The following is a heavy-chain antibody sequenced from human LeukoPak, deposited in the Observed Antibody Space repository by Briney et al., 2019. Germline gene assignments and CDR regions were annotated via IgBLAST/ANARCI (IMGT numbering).Heavy chain of an antibody. CDR1: GFTFSSYA. CDR3: AKDAYIAVVEHDAFDI. V-gene: IGHV3-23*01. D-gene: IGHD6-19*01. J-gene: IGHJ3*02. Sequence: GGSLRLSCAASGFTFSSYAMSWVRQAPGKGLEWVSAISGSGGSTYYADSVKGRFTISRDNSKNTLYLQMNSLRAEDTAVYYCAKDAYIAVVEHDAFDIWGQGTMVTVSS. CDR2: ISGSGGST.